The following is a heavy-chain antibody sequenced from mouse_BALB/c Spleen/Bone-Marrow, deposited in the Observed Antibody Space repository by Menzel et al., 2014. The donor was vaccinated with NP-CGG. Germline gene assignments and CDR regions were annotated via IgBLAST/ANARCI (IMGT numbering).Heavy chain of an antibody. Sequence: VKLVESGPGLVQPSQSLSITCTVSGFSLTNYGVHWVRPSPGKGLEWLGVIWTGGSTDYNAAFISRLSISKDNSKSQVFFKMNSLQANDTAIYYCARRYDASYALDYWGQGTSVTVSS. V-gene: IGHV2-2*02. CDR1: GFSLTNYG. CDR2: IWTGGST. CDR3: ARRYDASYALDY. J-gene: IGHJ4*01. D-gene: IGHD2-14*01.